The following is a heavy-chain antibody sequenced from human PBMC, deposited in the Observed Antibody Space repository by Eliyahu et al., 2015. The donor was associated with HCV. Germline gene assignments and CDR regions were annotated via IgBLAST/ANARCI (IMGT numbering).Heavy chain of an antibody. CDR3: AKGLSVAASFDY. CDR2: ISGSGGST. D-gene: IGHD6-19*01. V-gene: IGHV3-23*01. J-gene: IGHJ4*02. Sequence: EVQLLESGGGLVQPGGSLRLSCAASGFTFSIYAMSWVRQAPGKGLEWVAAISGSGGSTYYADSVKGRFTISRDNSKNTLYLQMNSLRAEDTAVYYCAKGLSVAASFDYWGQGTLVTVSS. CDR1: GFTFSIYA.